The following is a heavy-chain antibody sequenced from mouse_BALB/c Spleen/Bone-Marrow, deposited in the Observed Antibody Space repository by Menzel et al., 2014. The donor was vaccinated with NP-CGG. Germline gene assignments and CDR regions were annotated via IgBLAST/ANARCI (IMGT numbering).Heavy chain of an antibody. D-gene: IGHD2-4*01. CDR1: GYSFTGYY. CDR3: ARLRGDYDGYAMDY. Sequence: LVKTGASVKISCKASGYSFTGYYMHWVKQSHGKSLEWIGYISCYNGATSYNQKFKGKATFTVDTSSSPAYMQFNSLTSEDSAVYYCARLRGDYDGYAMDYWGQGTSVTVSS. CDR2: ISCYNGAT. V-gene: IGHV1S34*01. J-gene: IGHJ4*01.